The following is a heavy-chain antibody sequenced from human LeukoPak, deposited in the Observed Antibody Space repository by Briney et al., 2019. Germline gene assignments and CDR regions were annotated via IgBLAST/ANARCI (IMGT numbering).Heavy chain of an antibody. D-gene: IGHD4-17*01. J-gene: IGHJ3*02. CDR1: GGTFSSYA. Sequence: ASVKVSCKASGGTFSSYAISWVRQAPGQGLEWMGGIIPIFGTANYAQKFQGRVTITTDESTSTAYMELSSLRSEDTAVYYCARGSTVTTAFDIWGQGTMVTVSS. V-gene: IGHV1-69*05. CDR3: ARGSTVTTAFDI. CDR2: IIPIFGTA.